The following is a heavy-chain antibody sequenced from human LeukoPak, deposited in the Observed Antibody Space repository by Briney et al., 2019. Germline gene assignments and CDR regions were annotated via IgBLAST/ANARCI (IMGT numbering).Heavy chain of an antibody. Sequence: GGSLRLSCAASGFTLSSYEMNWVRQAPGKGLEWVSYISSSGSTIYYADSVKGRFTISRDNAKNSLYLQMNSLRAEDTAVYYCAREGWLLLRGAFDIWGQGTMVTVSS. CDR3: AREGWLLLRGAFDI. V-gene: IGHV3-48*03. CDR2: ISSSGSTI. J-gene: IGHJ3*02. D-gene: IGHD3-22*01. CDR1: GFTLSSYE.